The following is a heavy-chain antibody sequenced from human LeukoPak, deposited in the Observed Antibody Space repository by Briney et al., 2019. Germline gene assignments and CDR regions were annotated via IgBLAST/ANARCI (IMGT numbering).Heavy chain of an antibody. CDR1: GGSFSGYY. Sequence: PSETLSLTCAVYGGSFSGYYWSWIRQPPGKGLEWIGEINHSGSTNYNPSLKSRVTISVDTSKNQFSLKLSSVTAADTAVYYCARVRIAAAGTRPTPNWFDPWGQGTLVTVSS. J-gene: IGHJ5*02. CDR3: ARVRIAAAGTRPTPNWFDP. V-gene: IGHV4-34*01. CDR2: INHSGST. D-gene: IGHD6-13*01.